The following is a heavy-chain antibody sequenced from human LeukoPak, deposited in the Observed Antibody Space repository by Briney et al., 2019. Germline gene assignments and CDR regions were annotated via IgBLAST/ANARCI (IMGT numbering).Heavy chain of an antibody. CDR3: ASLRIGGPQIDY. V-gene: IGHV1-69*05. CDR1: GGTFSSYA. Sequence: AVKVSCKASGGTFSSYAISWVRQAPGQGLEWMGGLIPIFGTANYAQKFQGRVTITTDESTSTAYMELSSLRSEDTAVYYCASLRIGGPQIDYWGQGTLVTVSS. J-gene: IGHJ4*02. CDR2: LIPIFGTA. D-gene: IGHD3-10*01.